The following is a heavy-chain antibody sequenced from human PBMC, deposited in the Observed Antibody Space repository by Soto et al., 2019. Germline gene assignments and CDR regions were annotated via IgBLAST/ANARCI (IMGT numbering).Heavy chain of an antibody. Sequence: QVQLVESGGGLVKPGGSLRLSCAASGFSFSDYYMSWIRQAPGTGLEWVSYISSSRSYTNYAAAVKGRFTISRDNPTNSLYLQINRLRAADTAVYYCVRDPGGNWFDPWGQGTLVTVSS. D-gene: IGHD2-8*02. V-gene: IGHV3-11*05. CDR1: GFSFSDYY. CDR2: ISSSRSYT. CDR3: VRDPGGNWFDP. J-gene: IGHJ5*02.